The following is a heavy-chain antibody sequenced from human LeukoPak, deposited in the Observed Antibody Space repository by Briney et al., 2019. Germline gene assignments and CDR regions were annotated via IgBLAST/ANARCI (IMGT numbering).Heavy chain of an antibody. Sequence: PSETLSLTCTVSGGSISSYYWSWIRQPAGKGLEWIGRIYTSGSTNYNPSLKSRVTISVDTSKNQFSLKLSSVTAADTAVYYCAREVGFGVVIIGYYYYYMDVWGKGTTVTVSS. CDR2: IYTSGST. D-gene: IGHD3-3*01. CDR3: AREVGFGVVIIGYYYYYMDV. J-gene: IGHJ6*03. V-gene: IGHV4-4*07. CDR1: GGSISSYY.